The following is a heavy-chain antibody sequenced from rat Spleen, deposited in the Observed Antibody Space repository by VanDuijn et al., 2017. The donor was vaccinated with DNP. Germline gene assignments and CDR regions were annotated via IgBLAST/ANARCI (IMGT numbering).Heavy chain of an antibody. CDR2: ITYDGGNT. CDR3: AGRPPPTRGPFDY. CDR1: GITFSDHN. J-gene: IGHJ2*01. Sequence: EVQLVESGGGLVQPGRSLKLSCAGSGITFSDHNMAWVRQAPKKGLEWVAKITYDGGNTYYRASVKDRFTISRDNAKSTLYLQMDSLRSEDTATYYCAGRPPPTRGPFDYWGQGVTVTVSS. D-gene: IGHD1-4*01. V-gene: IGHV5-7*01.